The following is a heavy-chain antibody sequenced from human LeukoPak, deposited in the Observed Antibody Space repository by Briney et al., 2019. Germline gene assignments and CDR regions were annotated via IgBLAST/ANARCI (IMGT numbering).Heavy chain of an antibody. CDR2: IIPIFGTA. J-gene: IGHJ4*02. CDR1: GGTFSSYA. D-gene: IGHD5-24*01. CDR3: AQSPDRDGYNVYFDY. Sequence: SVKVSCKASGGTFSSYAISWVRQAPGQGLEWMGGIIPIFGTANYAQKFQGRVTITADESTSTAYMELSSLRSEDTAVYYCAQSPDRDGYNVYFDYWGQGTLVTVSS. V-gene: IGHV1-69*13.